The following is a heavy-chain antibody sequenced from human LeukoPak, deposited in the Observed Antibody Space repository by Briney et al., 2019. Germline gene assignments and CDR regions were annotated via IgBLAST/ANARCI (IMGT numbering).Heavy chain of an antibody. CDR3: TRDFDFSSAI. CDR1: GFTFSSYW. D-gene: IGHD3-3*01. Sequence: GGSLRLSCAASGFTFSSYWMHWVRQAPGKGLVWVSRISPDGSTAGHADSVKGRFTTSRDNAKNTLFLQMNSLRAEDTAVYYCTRDFDFSSAIWGQGTLVTVSS. J-gene: IGHJ4*02. CDR2: ISPDGSTA. V-gene: IGHV3-74*01.